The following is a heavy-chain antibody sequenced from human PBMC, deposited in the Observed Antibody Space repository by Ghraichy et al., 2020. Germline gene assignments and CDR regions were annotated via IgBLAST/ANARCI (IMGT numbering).Heavy chain of an antibody. D-gene: IGHD6-19*01. CDR2: ISWDGGST. CDR3: AKTGIAVPASYYFDY. Sequence: GGSLRLSCAASGFTFNDFAMHWVRQAPGKGLEWVSLISWDGGSTHYADSVRGRFTISRDNSKNSLYLQMNSLRPEDTALYYCAKTGIAVPASYYFDYWGQGTLVTVSS. CDR1: GFTFNDFA. J-gene: IGHJ4*02. V-gene: IGHV3-43D*03.